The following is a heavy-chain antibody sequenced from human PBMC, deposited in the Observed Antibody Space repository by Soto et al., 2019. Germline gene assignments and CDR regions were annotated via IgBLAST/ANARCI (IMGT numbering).Heavy chain of an antibody. V-gene: IGHV4-59*08. J-gene: IGHJ6*02. CDR3: ARQMDV. Sequence: SETLFLTCTVSGGSISSYYWSWIRQPPGKGLEWIGYIYNSGSTNYNPSLKSRVTISVDTSKNQFSLKLSSVTAADTAVYYCARQMDVWGQGTTVTSP. CDR2: IYNSGST. CDR1: GGSISSYY.